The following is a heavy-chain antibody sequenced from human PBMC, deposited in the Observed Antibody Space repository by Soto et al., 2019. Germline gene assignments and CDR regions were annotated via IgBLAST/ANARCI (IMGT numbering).Heavy chain of an antibody. CDR1: GFTFSSYS. V-gene: IGHV3-48*02. CDR3: ARDSLNYDFWSGYYTNRYYGMDV. D-gene: IGHD3-3*01. Sequence: GGSLRLSCAASGFTFSSYSMNWVRQAPGKGLEWVSYISSSSSTIYYADSVKGRFTISRDNAKNSLYLQMNSLRDEDTAVYYCARDSLNYDFWSGYYTNRYYGMDVWGQGTTVTVSS. J-gene: IGHJ6*02. CDR2: ISSSSSTI.